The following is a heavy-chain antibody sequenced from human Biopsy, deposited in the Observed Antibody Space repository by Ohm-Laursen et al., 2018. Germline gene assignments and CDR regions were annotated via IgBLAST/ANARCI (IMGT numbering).Heavy chain of an antibody. Sequence: SVKVSCKAPGGTFSNYGVNWVRQAPGQGLEWLGGNIPILGTGNYAQKFQDKVTVAADTSTSTATMELRSLRSDDTAMYYCATKLTGYFHHWGQGTLVIVSS. J-gene: IGHJ1*01. CDR2: NIPILGTG. D-gene: IGHD3-9*01. CDR1: GGTFSNYG. CDR3: ATKLTGYFHH. V-gene: IGHV1-69*06.